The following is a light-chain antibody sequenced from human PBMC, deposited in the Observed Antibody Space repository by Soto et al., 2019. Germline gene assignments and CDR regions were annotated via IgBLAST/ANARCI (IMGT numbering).Light chain of an antibody. CDR1: SSDIGGYNY. Sequence: QSALTQPASVSGSPGQSLTISCTGTSSDIGGYNYVSWYQQHPGKAPKLMLYDVVTRPSGVSSRFSGSKSGNTASLTISGLQAEDEADYYCSSCISTSTLVFGTGTKVTVL. CDR2: DVV. V-gene: IGLV2-14*01. J-gene: IGLJ1*01. CDR3: SSCISTSTLV.